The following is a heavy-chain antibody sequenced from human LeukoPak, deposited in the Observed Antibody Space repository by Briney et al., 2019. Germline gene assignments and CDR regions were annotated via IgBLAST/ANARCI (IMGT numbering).Heavy chain of an antibody. CDR2: ISSNGGST. V-gene: IGHV3-64*01. CDR3: ARSTSAAGTKALDY. D-gene: IGHD6-19*01. J-gene: IGHJ4*02. CDR1: GFTFSSYA. Sequence: GGSLRLSCAASGFTFSSYAMHWVRQAPGKGLEYVSAISSNGGSTYYANSVKGRFTISRDNSKNTLYLQMGSLRAEDMAACYCARSTSAAGTKALDYWGQGTLVTVSS.